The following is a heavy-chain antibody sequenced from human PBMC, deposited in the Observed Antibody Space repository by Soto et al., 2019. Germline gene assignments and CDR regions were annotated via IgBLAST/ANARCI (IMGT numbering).Heavy chain of an antibody. CDR1: GFIFRNAW. V-gene: IGHV3-15*07. D-gene: IGHD3-10*01. CDR3: TTRSAYYTYGVDV. CDR2: IKSKPDGGTT. J-gene: IGHJ6*02. Sequence: PGGSLRLSCAASGFIFRNAWMNWVRQAPGKGLEWVGRIKSKPDGGTTDYAAPVKGRFTLSRDDSENTVFLQINSLETEDTAVYYCTTRSAYYTYGVDVWGQGTTVIVSS.